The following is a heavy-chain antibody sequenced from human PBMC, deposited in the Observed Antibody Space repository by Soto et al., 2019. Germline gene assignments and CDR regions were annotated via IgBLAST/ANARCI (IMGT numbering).Heavy chain of an antibody. CDR3: AKGGYTYAFST. CDR2: ISGSGGST. V-gene: IGHV3-23*01. D-gene: IGHD1-1*01. CDR1: GFTFSSYA. J-gene: IGHJ3*02. Sequence: LRLSCAASGFTFSSYAMSWVRQAPGKGLEWVSAISGSGGSTYYADSVKSRFTIFRDNSMNTLFLLMNGLRAEDTAIYYCAKGGYTYAFSTWGQGTMVTVSS.